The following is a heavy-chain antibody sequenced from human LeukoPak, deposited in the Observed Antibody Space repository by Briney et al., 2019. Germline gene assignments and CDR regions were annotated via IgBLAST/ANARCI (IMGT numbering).Heavy chain of an antibody. CDR1: GGSFSSYY. CDR3: ARDSLVGAYYYFDF. J-gene: IGHJ4*02. D-gene: IGHD1-26*01. Sequence: PSETLSLTRAVYGGSFSSYYWSWIRQPAGKGLEWIGRIYTSGSTNYNPSLKSRVTMSVDTSKNQFSLKLSSVTAADTAVYYCARDSLVGAYYYFDFWGQGTLVTVSS. CDR2: IYTSGST. V-gene: IGHV4-4*07.